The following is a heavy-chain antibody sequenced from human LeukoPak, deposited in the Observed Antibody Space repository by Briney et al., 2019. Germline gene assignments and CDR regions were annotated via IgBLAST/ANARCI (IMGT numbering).Heavy chain of an antibody. V-gene: IGHV3-23*01. CDR3: AKAPAASCIGSNCYRFDW. CDR2: ISASDPGT. Sequence: GGSLRLSCAASGFTFNTYAMSWVRQAPGKRLEWVSAISASDPGTYYADSVKGRFTISRDNSKNTLFLQMNSLRAEDTAVYYCAKAPAASCIGSNCYRFDWWGQGTLVTVSS. CDR1: GFTFNTYA. J-gene: IGHJ4*02. D-gene: IGHD2-15*01.